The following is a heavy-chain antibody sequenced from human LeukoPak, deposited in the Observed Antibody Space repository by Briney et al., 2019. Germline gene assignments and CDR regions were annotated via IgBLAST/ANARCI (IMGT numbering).Heavy chain of an antibody. CDR2: INPSGGST. CDR3: ARALITVAGFIDY. Sequence: GASVKVSCTASGYTFTSYYIHWLRQAPGQGLEWMGIINPSGGSTTYAQKFQGRVALTTDTSNSTVYMELSSLTSEDTAVYYCARALITVAGFIDYWGQGTLATVSS. CDR1: GYTFTSYY. V-gene: IGHV1-46*01. D-gene: IGHD6-19*01. J-gene: IGHJ4*02.